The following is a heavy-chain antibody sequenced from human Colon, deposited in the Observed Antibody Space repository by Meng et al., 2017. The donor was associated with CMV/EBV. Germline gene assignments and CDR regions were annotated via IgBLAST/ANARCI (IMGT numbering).Heavy chain of an antibody. CDR1: GFTFSNYW. CDR2: ISTDVVST. D-gene: IGHD3/OR15-3a*01. CDR3: ARVFDYWTGYYWG. J-gene: IGHJ4*02. V-gene: IGHV3-74*01. Sequence: GGSLRLSCTASGFTFSNYWMHWVRQVPGKGLEWVSRISTDVVSTSYAGSVEGRFIISRDNAKNTLYLQMNSLRAEDTAVYYCARVFDYWTGYYWGWGQGTLVTVSS.